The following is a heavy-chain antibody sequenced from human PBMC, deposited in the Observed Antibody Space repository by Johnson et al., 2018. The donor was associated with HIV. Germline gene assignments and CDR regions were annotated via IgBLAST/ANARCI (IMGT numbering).Heavy chain of an antibody. CDR2: IYSGGTT. CDR3: ARGAGEAYGGNFRDAFDI. D-gene: IGHD4-23*01. CDR1: GFTFSSYA. V-gene: IGHV3-66*02. J-gene: IGHJ3*02. Sequence: VQLVESGGGLVQPGGSLRLSCAASGFTFSSYAMSWVRQAPGKGLEWVSVIYSGGTTYSADSVTGRFTLSRDNSKNTLYLQMDGLRPEDTAVYYCARGAGEAYGGNFRDAFDIWGQGTMVTVSS.